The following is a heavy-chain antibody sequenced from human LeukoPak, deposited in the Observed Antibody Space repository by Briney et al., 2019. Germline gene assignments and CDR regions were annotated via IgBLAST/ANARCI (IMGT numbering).Heavy chain of an antibody. CDR2: INHSGST. D-gene: IGHD1-26*01. Sequence: SETLSLTCAVYGGSFSGYYWSWIRQPPGKGLEWIGEINHSGSTNYNPSLKSRVTISVDTSKNQFSLKLSSVTAADTAVYYCATASIVGAMDYWGQGTLVTVSS. J-gene: IGHJ4*02. CDR3: ATASIVGAMDY. V-gene: IGHV4-34*01. CDR1: GGSFSGYY.